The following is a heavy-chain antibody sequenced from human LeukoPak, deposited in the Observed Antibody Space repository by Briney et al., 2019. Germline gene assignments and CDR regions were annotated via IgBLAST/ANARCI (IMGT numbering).Heavy chain of an antibody. CDR2: ISSSSSYI. CDR1: GFTFSSYS. CDR3: AEMGLTYYYDSSGYDAFDI. Sequence: GGSLRLSCAASGFTFSSYSMNWVRQAPGKGLEWVSSISSSSSYIYYADSVKGRFTISRDNANNSLYLQMNSLRAEDTAVYYCAEMGLTYYYDSSGYDAFDIWGQGTMVTVSS. D-gene: IGHD3-22*01. J-gene: IGHJ3*02. V-gene: IGHV3-21*01.